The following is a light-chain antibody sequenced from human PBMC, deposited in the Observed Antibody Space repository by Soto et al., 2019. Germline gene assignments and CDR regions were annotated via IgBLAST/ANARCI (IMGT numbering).Light chain of an antibody. CDR2: GIS. V-gene: IGKV3-20*01. CDR3: QHYGDSVWT. J-gene: IGKJ1*01. CDR1: QSVNSGF. Sequence: EIVLTQSPGTLSLSPGEGATLSCRTSQSVNSGFLAWYQKKPGQAPRLLLYGISSRAIGIPDRFSGSGSGTDFTLTINRLEPDDFAAYYCQHYGDSVWTFGQGTKVEI.